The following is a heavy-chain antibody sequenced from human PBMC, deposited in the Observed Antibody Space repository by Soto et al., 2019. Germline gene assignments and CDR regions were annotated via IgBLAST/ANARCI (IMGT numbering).Heavy chain of an antibody. CDR1: GGSFSGYY. CDR2: INHSGST. D-gene: IGHD5-18*01. J-gene: IGHJ5*02. V-gene: IGHV4-34*10. CDR3: ARDIVSQYSYGKSNWFDP. Sequence: SETLSLTCAVYGGSFSGYYWSWIRQPPGKGLEWIGEINHSGSTNYNPSLKSRVTMNTDTSTNTAYMELRSLRSDDMAVYYCARDIVSQYSYGKSNWFDPWGQGALVTVSS.